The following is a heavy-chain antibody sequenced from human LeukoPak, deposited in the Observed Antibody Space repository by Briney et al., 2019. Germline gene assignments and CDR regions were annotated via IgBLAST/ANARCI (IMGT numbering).Heavy chain of an antibody. CDR3: ARPAGYCSGTSCYLRY. D-gene: IGHD2-2*01. V-gene: IGHV1-46*01. CDR2: INSSGGST. CDR1: GYTFTKYC. Sequence: ASVKVSCKASGYTFTKYCIHWVRQAPGQGLEWMGIINSSGGSTSYAQKFQGRVTMTRDMSTSTVYMDLSSLRSEDTAGYYCARPAGYCSGTSCYLRYWGQGTLVTVSS. J-gene: IGHJ4*02.